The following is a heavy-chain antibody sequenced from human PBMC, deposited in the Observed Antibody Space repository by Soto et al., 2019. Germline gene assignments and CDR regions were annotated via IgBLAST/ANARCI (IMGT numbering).Heavy chain of an antibody. CDR1: GGAFNTNA. J-gene: IGHJ4*02. CDR3: ARASVVGEFISYDFEY. D-gene: IGHD3-16*02. CDR2: LLPIFGTA. V-gene: IGHV1-69*01. Sequence: QAQLVQSGAEVKKPGSSVKVSCKASGGAFNTNAIVWVREAPGQGLEWMGGLLPIFGTANYAREFQGRVTITADESTSTVYMELSSLRSEDTAVYYCARASVVGEFISYDFEYWGQGTLVSVSS.